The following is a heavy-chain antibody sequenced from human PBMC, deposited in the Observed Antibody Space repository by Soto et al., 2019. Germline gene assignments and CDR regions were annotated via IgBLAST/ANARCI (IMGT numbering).Heavy chain of an antibody. V-gene: IGHV3-33*01. CDR2: IWYDGSNK. CDR3: ARWGNWKVADN. D-gene: IGHD3-16*01. Sequence: QVQLVESGGGVVQPGRSLRLPCAASGFTFSSHGMHWVRQAPDKGLEWVAVIWYDGSNKYYADSVKGRFTISRDNSNNMLYLEMNRLRVEDTAIYYCARWGNWKVADNWGQGTLVTVSS. CDR1: GFTFSSHG. J-gene: IGHJ4*02.